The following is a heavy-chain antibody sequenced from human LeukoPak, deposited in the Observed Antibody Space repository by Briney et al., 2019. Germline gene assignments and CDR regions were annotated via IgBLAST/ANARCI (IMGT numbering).Heavy chain of an antibody. CDR3: ARIAVTGYYFDY. V-gene: IGHV3-72*01. Sequence: GGSLRLSCAASGFTFSHHYMDWVRQAPGKGLEWVGRTRNKANSYTTEYAASVKGRFTISRDVSKNSLYLQMDSLRTEDTAVYYCARIAVTGYYFDYWGQGTLVTVSS. CDR2: TRNKANSYTT. CDR1: GFTFSHHY. J-gene: IGHJ4*02. D-gene: IGHD4-17*01.